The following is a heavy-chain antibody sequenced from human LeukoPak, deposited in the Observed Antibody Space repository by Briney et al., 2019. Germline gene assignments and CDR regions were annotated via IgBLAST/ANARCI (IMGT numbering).Heavy chain of an antibody. J-gene: IGHJ4*02. CDR3: ARDSGGNHSPFDY. CDR1: GGSISSGGYY. CDR2: IYYSGST. V-gene: IGHV4-31*03. Sequence: PSETLSLTCTVSGGSISSGGYYWSWIRQHPGKGLEWIGYIYYSGSTYYNPSLKSRVTISVDTSKNQFSLKLSSVTAADTAVYYCARDSGGNHSPFDYWGQGTLVTVSS. D-gene: IGHD4-23*01.